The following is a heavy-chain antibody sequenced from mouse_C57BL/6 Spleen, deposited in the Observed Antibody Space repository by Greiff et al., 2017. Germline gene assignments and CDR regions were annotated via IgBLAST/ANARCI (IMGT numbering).Heavy chain of an antibody. CDR3: ARPGDGYFAY. V-gene: IGHV5-17*01. J-gene: IGHJ3*01. D-gene: IGHD2-3*01. CDR1: GFTFSDYG. Sequence: EVKLVESGGGLVKPGGSLKLSCAASGFTFSDYGMHWVRQAPEKGLEWVAYISSGSSTIYYADTVKGRFTISRDNAKNTLFLQMTSLRSEDTAMYYCARPGDGYFAYWGQGTLVTVSA. CDR2: ISSGSSTI.